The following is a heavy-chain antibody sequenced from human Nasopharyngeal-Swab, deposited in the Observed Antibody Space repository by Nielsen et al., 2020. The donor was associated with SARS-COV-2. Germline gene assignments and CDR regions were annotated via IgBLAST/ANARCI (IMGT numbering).Heavy chain of an antibody. CDR1: GFTFSTYY. D-gene: IGHD1-26*01. J-gene: IGHJ6*03. CDR2: IGIAGDP. Sequence: GGSLRLSCAASGFTFSTYYMPWVRQVTGKGLEWVSAIGIAGDPYYAASVKGRFTISRENAKNSLYLQMNSLRAGDTAVYYCARGGRGSQYYMDVWGKGTTVTVSS. CDR3: ARGGRGSQYYMDV. V-gene: IGHV3-13*05.